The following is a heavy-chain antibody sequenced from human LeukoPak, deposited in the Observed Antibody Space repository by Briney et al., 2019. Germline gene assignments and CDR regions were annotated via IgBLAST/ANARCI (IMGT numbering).Heavy chain of an antibody. CDR1: GYTFSNYA. V-gene: IGHV1-18*04. J-gene: IGHJ5*02. D-gene: IGHD3-9*01. CDR2: ISPKSGRG. CDR3: ARDVVTDYYWWFDP. Sequence: GASVTVSCKASGYTFSNYAISWVRQAPGQGLEWMGWISPKSGRGSYANNFQGRVTMTTDTSTSTVYMELTSLTSDDTAVYYCARDVVTDYYWWFDPWGQGTLVTVSS.